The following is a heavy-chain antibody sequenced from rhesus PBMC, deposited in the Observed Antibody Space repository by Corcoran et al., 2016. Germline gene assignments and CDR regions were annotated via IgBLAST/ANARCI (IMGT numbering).Heavy chain of an antibody. CDR2: ISGNSEST. CDR1: GSSMNDNS. V-gene: IGHV4-80*01. CDR3: AIVWWGYSLNRFDV. J-gene: IGHJ5-1*01. Sequence: QVKLQESGPGLVKRSETLSLTCPVSGSSMNDNSWRCICQHQGKGLEWIGWISGNSESTNYTPSLKSRVTISRDTFKNQFSLKLNSVTAADTAVYYCAIVWWGYSLNRFDVWGPGVLVTVSS. D-gene: IGHD5-42*01.